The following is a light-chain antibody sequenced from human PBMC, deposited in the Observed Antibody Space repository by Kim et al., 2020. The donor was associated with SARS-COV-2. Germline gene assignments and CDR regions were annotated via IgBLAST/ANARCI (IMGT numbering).Light chain of an antibody. V-gene: IGLV6-57*03. J-gene: IGLJ2*01. Sequence: GQTVTISCTRSNGSIASNYVQWYQQRPGSAPTTVIYEDNQRPSGVPDRFSGSIDSSSNSASLTISGLKTEDEADYYCQSYDSSNQVFGGGTQLTVL. CDR3: QSYDSSNQV. CDR1: NGSIASNY. CDR2: EDN.